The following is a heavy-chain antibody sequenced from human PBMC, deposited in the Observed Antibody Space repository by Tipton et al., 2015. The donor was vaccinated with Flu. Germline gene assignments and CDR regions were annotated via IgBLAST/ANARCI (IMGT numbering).Heavy chain of an antibody. D-gene: IGHD6-13*01. Sequence: TLSLTCTVSGGSISSSSYFWGWIRQPPGKGLEWIGSISHSGTTYYNPSLKSRVTISVDTSKNQFSLKMSSVTAADTAVYYCARGIYISSSWYVGRGDPNKNDYWGQGTLVTVSS. CDR3: ARGIYISSSWYVGRGDPNKNDY. CDR2: ISHSGTT. CDR1: GGSISSSSYF. J-gene: IGHJ4*02. V-gene: IGHV4-39*07.